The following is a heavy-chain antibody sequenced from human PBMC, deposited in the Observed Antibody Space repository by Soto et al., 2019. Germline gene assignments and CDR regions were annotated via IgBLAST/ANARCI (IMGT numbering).Heavy chain of an antibody. V-gene: IGHV3-48*02. CDR1: GFTFSDYA. CDR2: IASSGTPI. J-gene: IGHJ4*02. CDR3: TREGI. Sequence: EVQLVESGGGLAQPGGSLRLSCAASGFTFSDYAMNWVRQVPGKGLEWVSKIASSGTPIYYADSVRGRFTISRDNAENSLYLQMNSLRDEDTAVYCCTREGIWGQGTLVTVSS.